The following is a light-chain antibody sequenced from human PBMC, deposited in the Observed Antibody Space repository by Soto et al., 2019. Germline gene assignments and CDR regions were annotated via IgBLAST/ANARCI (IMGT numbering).Light chain of an antibody. J-gene: IGLJ1*01. Sequence: QSVLTQPPSVSGAPGQRGTISCTGSRSNIGAGYDVHWYQHLPGTAPKLLIYDNSNRPSGVPDRFSGSKSGTSASLAITGLNAEDEADYYCQSYDSSLSAPDVFGTGTKLTVL. CDR1: RSNIGAGYD. CDR2: DNS. CDR3: QSYDSSLSAPDV. V-gene: IGLV1-40*01.